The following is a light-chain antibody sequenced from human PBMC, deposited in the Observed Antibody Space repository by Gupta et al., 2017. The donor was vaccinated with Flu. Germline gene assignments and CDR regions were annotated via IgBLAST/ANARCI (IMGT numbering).Light chain of an antibody. Sequence: DIQMTQSPSFVSASVGDSVTITCRASQDISTWLAWYQQKAGGAPKFLIYGASHLQSGVPPRFSGSGSGTDFTLTISSLQPEDFATYYCQQNNSPYTFGQGTKLEIK. CDR2: GAS. V-gene: IGKV1-12*01. CDR3: QQNNSPYT. CDR1: QDISTW. J-gene: IGKJ2*01.